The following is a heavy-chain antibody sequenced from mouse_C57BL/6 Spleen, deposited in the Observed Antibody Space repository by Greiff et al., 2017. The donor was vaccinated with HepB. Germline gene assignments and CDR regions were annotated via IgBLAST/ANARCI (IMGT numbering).Heavy chain of an antibody. V-gene: IGHV3-6*01. D-gene: IGHD1-1*01. CDR3: ARERSPYWYFDV. CDR2: ISYDGSN. J-gene: IGHJ1*03. CDR1: GYSITSGYY. Sequence: EVQLEESGPGLVKPSQSLSLTCSVTGYSITSGYYWNWIRQFPGNKLEWMGYISYDGSNNYNPSLKNRISITRDTSKNQFFLKLNSVTTEDTATYYCARERSPYWYFDVWGTGTTVTVSS.